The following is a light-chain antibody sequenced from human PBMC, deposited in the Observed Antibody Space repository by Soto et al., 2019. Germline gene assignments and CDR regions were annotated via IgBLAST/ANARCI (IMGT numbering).Light chain of an antibody. J-gene: IGLJ7*01. CDR1: SSNIGAGYN. CDR3: QSYDRSLSASV. CDR2: GNN. Sequence: QSALTQPPSVSGAPGQRVTISCTGTSSNIGAGYNVHWYQQLPGTAPKLLIYGNNNRPSGVPDRFSGSKSDTSASLAITGLQAEDEAHYHCQSYDRSLSASVFGGGTQLTVL. V-gene: IGLV1-40*01.